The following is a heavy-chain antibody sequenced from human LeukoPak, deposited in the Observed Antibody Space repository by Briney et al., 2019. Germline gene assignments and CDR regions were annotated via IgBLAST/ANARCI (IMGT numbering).Heavy chain of an antibody. CDR2: INRDGSST. D-gene: IGHD3-9*01. CDR1: GFTFSTYW. CDR3: ARDRETYYDILAGYYTLGDAFDI. Sequence: GGSLRLSCAASGFTFSTYWMHWVRQAPGKGLVWVSRINRDGSSTSYADSVKGRFTISRDNAKNTLYLQMNSLRAEDTAVYYCARDRETYYDILAGYYTLGDAFDIWGQGTMVTVSS. J-gene: IGHJ3*02. V-gene: IGHV3-74*01.